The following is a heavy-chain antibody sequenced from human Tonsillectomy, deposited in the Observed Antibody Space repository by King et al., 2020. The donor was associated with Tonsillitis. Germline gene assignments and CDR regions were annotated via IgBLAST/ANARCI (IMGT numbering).Heavy chain of an antibody. CDR2: INHSGST. J-gene: IGHJ6*02. CDR3: AREERLGCSDGSCYSWDTGMVDGMDV. V-gene: IGHV4-34*01. CDR1: GGSFSGYY. D-gene: IGHD2-15*01. Sequence: VQLQQWGAGLLKPSETLSLTCAVYGGSFSGYYWNWIRQPPGKGLEWIGEINHSGSTNYNPSLKSRVTISIDTSKNQFSLKLGSVTAADTAVYYCAREERLGCSDGSCYSWDTGMVDGMDVWGQGTTVTVSS.